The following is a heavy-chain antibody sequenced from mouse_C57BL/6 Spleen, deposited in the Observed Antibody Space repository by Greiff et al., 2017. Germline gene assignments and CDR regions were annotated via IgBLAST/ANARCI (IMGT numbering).Heavy chain of an antibody. CDR1: GFTFSDYG. CDR2: ISSGSSTI. V-gene: IGHV5-17*01. J-gene: IGHJ4*01. CDR3: ERERGAMDY. Sequence: DVKLVESGGGLVKPGGSLKLSCAASGFTFSDYGMHWVRQAPETGLEWVAYISSGSSTIYYADTVKGRFTISRDNAKNTLFLQMPSLRSEDTAMYYCERERGAMDYWGQGTSVTVSS.